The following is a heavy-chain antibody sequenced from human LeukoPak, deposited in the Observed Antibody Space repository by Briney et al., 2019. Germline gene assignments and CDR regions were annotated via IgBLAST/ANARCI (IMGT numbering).Heavy chain of an antibody. V-gene: IGHV3-21*01. J-gene: IGHJ4*02. CDR1: GFTFSSYS. CDR3: ARDLGGGAFDY. CDR2: ISSSSSYI. D-gene: IGHD3-16*01. Sequence: GGSLRLSCAVSGFTFSSYSMNWARQAPGKGLEWVSSISSSSSYIYYADSVKGRLTISRDNAKNSLYLQMNSLRAEDTAVYYCARDLGGGAFDYWGQGTLVTVSS.